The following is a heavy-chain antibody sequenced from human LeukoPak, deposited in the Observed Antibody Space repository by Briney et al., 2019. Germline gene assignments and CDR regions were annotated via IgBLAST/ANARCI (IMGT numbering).Heavy chain of an antibody. CDR3: AKARGVLISGRGYYFDY. CDR1: GFTFSSYA. D-gene: IGHD1-26*01. J-gene: IGHJ4*02. Sequence: GGSLRLSCAASGFTFSSYAMSWVRQAPGKGLEWVSAISGSGGSTYYADSVKGRFTISRDNSKNTLYLQMNSLRAEDTAVYYCAKARGVLISGRGYYFDYWGQGTLVTVSS. V-gene: IGHV3-23*01. CDR2: ISGSGGST.